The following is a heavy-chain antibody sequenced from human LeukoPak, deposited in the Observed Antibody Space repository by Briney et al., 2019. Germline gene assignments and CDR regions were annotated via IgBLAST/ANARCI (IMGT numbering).Heavy chain of an antibody. V-gene: IGHV3-21*01. CDR3: ARDSVGTQWFGELLYYYYYMDV. D-gene: IGHD3-10*01. CDR1: GFTVSSNY. CDR2: ISSSSSYI. Sequence: GGSLRLSCAASGFTVSSNYMNWVRQAPGKGLEWVSSISSSSSYIYYADSVKGRFTISRDNAKNSLYLQMNSLRAEDTAVYYCARDSVGTQWFGELLYYYYYMDVWGKGTTVTVSS. J-gene: IGHJ6*03.